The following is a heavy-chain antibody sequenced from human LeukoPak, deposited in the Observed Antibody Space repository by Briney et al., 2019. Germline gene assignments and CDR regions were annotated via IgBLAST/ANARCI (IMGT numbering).Heavy chain of an antibody. Sequence: GGSLRLSCAASGFTFSSYAMSWVRQAPGKGLEWVSSIGGSGGSTYYADSVKGRFTISRDNSKNTLYLQMNSLRAEDTAAYYCAKVETAAAATLRGFHYWGQGTLVTVSS. V-gene: IGHV3-23*01. CDR3: AKVETAAAATLRGFHY. D-gene: IGHD6-13*01. CDR1: GFTFSSYA. J-gene: IGHJ4*02. CDR2: IGGSGGST.